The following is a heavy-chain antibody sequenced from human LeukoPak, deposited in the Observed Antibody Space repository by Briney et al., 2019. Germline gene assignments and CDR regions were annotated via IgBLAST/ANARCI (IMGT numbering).Heavy chain of an antibody. V-gene: IGHV1-46*01. CDR1: GYTFTSYY. J-gene: IGHJ6*02. D-gene: IGHD3-10*01. CDR3: AGHSDLGSGSHYPYYYLMDV. Sequence: ASVKVSCKASGYTFTSYYMHWVRQAPGQGLEWMGIINPRGGATSYAQKFQGRVAMIGDTSTSTVYMQMSSLRIDDTAVYYCAGHSDLGSGSHYPYYYLMDVWGQGTTVTVSS. CDR2: INPRGGAT.